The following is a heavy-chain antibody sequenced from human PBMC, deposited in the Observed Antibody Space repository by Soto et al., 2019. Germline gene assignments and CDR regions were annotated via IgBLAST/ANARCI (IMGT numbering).Heavy chain of an antibody. Sequence: SETLSLTCTVSSGSITSSTYYWGWIRQPPEKGLEWIGTIYFSGNTYYNPSLKSRVTISVDTSRSQFSLMLSSVTAADTAVYYCARVGVGATHLDYYGMDVWGQGTTVTVSS. D-gene: IGHD1-26*01. CDR1: SGSITSSTYY. CDR2: IYFSGNT. V-gene: IGHV4-39*01. CDR3: ARVGVGATHLDYYGMDV. J-gene: IGHJ6*02.